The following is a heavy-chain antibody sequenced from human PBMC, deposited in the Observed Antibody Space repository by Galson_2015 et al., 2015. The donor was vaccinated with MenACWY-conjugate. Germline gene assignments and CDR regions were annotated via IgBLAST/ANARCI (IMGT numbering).Heavy chain of an antibody. D-gene: IGHD2-2*01. V-gene: IGHV1-3*01. CDR2: INAGNGNT. Sequence: CKASGYTFTNYAMPWVRPAPGQRLEWMGWINAGNGNTKYSQKFQGRVTITSDTSASTAYMELSSLRSEDTAVYYCAREIVVAPAASWGDYYYGMDVWGQGTTVTVSS. CDR1: GYTFTNYA. CDR3: AREIVVAPAASWGDYYYGMDV. J-gene: IGHJ6*02.